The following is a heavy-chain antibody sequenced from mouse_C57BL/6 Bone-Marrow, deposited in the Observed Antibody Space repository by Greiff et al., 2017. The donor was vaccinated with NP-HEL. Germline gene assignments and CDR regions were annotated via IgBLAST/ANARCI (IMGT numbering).Heavy chain of an antibody. CDR3: ADCTTV. CDR2: INPNNGGT. Sequence: EVQLQQSGPELVKPGASVKISCKASGYTFTDYYMNWVKQSHGKSLEWIGDINPNNGGTSYNQKFKGKATLTVDKSSSTAYMELRSLTSEDSAVYYCADCTTVWGQGTSVTVSS. V-gene: IGHV1-26*01. J-gene: IGHJ4*01. CDR1: GYTFTDYY. D-gene: IGHD1-1*01.